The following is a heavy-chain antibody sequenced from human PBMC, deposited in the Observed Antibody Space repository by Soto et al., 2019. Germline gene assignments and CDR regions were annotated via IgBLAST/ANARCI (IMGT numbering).Heavy chain of an antibody. Sequence: QVQLVGSGGGLVKPGGSLRLSCAASGFTFSDYYMTWIRQAPGKGLEWLSSISSSGSTISYADSVKGRFIISRDTAKNSLYLELNSLRAEDTAVYYCPRSLPYGNYYFDFWGQGTLVTVSS. CDR2: ISSSGSTI. CDR1: GFTFSDYY. CDR3: PRSLPYGNYYFDF. J-gene: IGHJ4*02. D-gene: IGHD3-10*01. V-gene: IGHV3-11*01.